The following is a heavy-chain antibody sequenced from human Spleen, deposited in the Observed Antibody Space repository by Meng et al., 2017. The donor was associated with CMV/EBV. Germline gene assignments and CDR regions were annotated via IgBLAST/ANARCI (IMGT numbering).Heavy chain of an antibody. CDR1: GYTFTSYY. J-gene: IGHJ4*02. CDR2: INPVSGVT. CDR3: ARSESLDH. V-gene: IGHV1-46*01. Sequence: ASVKVSCKASGYTFTSYYIHWVRQAPGQGLEWMGIINPVSGVTTYAQKFQGRVTMARDTSTTTVYTEMGSLRSDDTAVFYCARSESLDHWGQGTLVTVSS.